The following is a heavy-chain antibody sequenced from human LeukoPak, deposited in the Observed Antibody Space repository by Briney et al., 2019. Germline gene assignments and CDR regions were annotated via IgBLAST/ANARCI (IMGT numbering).Heavy chain of an antibody. CDR3: ARDNRSYVFSWFDP. V-gene: IGHV4-61*02. Sequence: SETLSLTCTVSGGSISSSSYYWSWIRQPAGKGLEWIGRIYTSGSTNYNPSLKSRVTMSVDTSKNQFSLKLSSVTAADTAVYYCARDNRSYVFSWFDPWGQGTLVTVSS. D-gene: IGHD1-26*01. CDR2: IYTSGST. CDR1: GGSISSSSYY. J-gene: IGHJ5*02.